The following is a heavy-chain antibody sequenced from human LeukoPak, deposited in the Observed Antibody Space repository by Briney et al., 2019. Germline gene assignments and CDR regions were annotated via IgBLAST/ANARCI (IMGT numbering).Heavy chain of an antibody. Sequence: VASVKVSCKASGYTSTGYYMHWVRQSPGQGLEWMGWINPNSGGTNYAQKFQGRVTMTRDTSISTAYMELSRLRSDDTAVYYCARVSGDYRDYYYMDVWGKGTTVTVSS. V-gene: IGHV1-2*02. D-gene: IGHD4-17*01. CDR2: INPNSGGT. CDR1: GYTSTGYY. J-gene: IGHJ6*03. CDR3: ARVSGDYRDYYYMDV.